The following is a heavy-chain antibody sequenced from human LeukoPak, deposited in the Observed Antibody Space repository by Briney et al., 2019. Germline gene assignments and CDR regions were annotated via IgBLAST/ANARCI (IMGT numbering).Heavy chain of an antibody. V-gene: IGHV1-69*01. CDR3: ARDRLSGGVMPDDY. D-gene: IGHD3-16*01. Sequence: SVKVSCKASGGTFSSYAISWVRQAPGQGLEWMGGIIPIFGTANYAQKFQGRVSITADESTSTAYMELSSLRSEDTAVYYCARDRLSGGVMPDDYWGQGTLVTVSS. CDR1: GGTFSSYA. CDR2: IIPIFGTA. J-gene: IGHJ4*02.